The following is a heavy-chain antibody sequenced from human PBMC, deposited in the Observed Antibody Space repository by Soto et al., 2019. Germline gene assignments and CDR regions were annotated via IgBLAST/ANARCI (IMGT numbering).Heavy chain of an antibody. CDR3: AKDFESSGSYGSFDY. V-gene: IGHV3-48*01. D-gene: IGHD3-10*01. CDR1: GFTFSSYS. Sequence: GGSLRLSCAASGFTFSSYSMNWVRQAPGKGLEWVSYISSSSSTIYYADSVKGRFTISRDNAKNSLYLQMNSLRAEDTAVYYCAKDFESSGSYGSFDYWGQGTLVTVSS. CDR2: ISSSSSTI. J-gene: IGHJ4*02.